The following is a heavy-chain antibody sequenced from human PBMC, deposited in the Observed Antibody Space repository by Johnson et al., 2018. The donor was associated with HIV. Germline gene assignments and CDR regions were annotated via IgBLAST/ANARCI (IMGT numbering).Heavy chain of an antibody. J-gene: IGHJ3*02. Sequence: EVQLVESGGGLVQPGGSLRLSCAASGFTVSSNYMSWVRQAPGKGLEWVSVIYSGGSTYYADSVKGRFTISRDNSKNTLYLQMNSQRAEDTAVYYCARCRCSITSCSDAFDIWGQGTMVTVSS. V-gene: IGHV3-66*01. CDR1: GFTVSSNY. CDR3: ARCRCSITSCSDAFDI. D-gene: IGHD2-2*01. CDR2: IYSGGST.